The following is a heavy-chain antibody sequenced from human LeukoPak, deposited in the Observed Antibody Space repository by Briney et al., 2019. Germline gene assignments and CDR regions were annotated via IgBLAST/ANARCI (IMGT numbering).Heavy chain of an antibody. V-gene: IGHV1-2*02. CDR1: GYTFTGYY. Sequence: ASVKVSCKASGYTFTGYYMHWVRQAPGQGLEWMGWINPNSGGTNYAQKFQGRATMTRDTSISTAYMELSRLRSDDTAVYYCATPPARGSYSSYYGMDVWGQGTTVTVSS. CDR3: ATPPARGSYSSYYGMDV. D-gene: IGHD1-26*01. CDR2: INPNSGGT. J-gene: IGHJ6*02.